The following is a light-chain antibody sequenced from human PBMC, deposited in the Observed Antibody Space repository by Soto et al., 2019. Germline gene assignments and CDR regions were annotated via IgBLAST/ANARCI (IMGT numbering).Light chain of an antibody. V-gene: IGKV1-5*03. CDR2: KAS. J-gene: IGKJ2*01. CDR3: QQYNRPGVYT. Sequence: DIQMTQSPSTLSASVGDRVTITCRASQSISSWLAWYQQKPGKAPKLLIYKASSLESGVPSRFSGSGSGTEFTLTISSLQPDDFATYYCQQYNRPGVYTFGQGTKLEIK. CDR1: QSISSW.